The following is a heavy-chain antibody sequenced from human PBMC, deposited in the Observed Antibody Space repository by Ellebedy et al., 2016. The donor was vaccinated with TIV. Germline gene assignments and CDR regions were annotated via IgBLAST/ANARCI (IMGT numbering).Heavy chain of an antibody. CDR3: ARESLGYCSSTSCLTFDY. CDR2: ISAYNGNT. V-gene: IGHV1-18*01. J-gene: IGHJ4*02. CDR1: GYTFTSYG. D-gene: IGHD2-2*03. Sequence: ASVKVSCXASGYTFTSYGISWVRQAPGQGLEWMGWISAYNGNTNYAQKLQGRVTMTTDTSTSTAYMELRSLRSDDTAVYYCARESLGYCSSTSCLTFDYWGQGTLVTVSS.